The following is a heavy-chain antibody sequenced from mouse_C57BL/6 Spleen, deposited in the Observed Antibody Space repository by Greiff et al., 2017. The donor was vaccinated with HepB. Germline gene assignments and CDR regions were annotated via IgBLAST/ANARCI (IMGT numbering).Heavy chain of an antibody. J-gene: IGHJ3*01. V-gene: IGHV1-15*01. CDR3: TPHYYGSMFAY. Sequence: QVQLKESGAELVRPGASVTLSCKASGYTFTDYEMHWVKQTPVHGLEWIGAIDPETGGTAYNQKFKGKAILTADKSSSTAYMELRSLTSEDSAVYYCTPHYYGSMFAYWGQGTLVTVSA. D-gene: IGHD1-1*01. CDR2: IDPETGGT. CDR1: GYTFTDYE.